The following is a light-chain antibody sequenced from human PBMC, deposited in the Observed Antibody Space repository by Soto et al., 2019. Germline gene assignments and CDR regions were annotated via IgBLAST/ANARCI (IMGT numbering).Light chain of an antibody. CDR2: EVT. CDR3: SSYAGTNGVL. Sequence: QSVLTQPPSASGSLGQSVTISCTGTSSDFGRYNYVSWYQHHPGKVPKPMIYEVTKRPSGVPDRFSGSKSGNPASLTVSGRQAEDETEYYCSSYAGTNGVLFGGGTKLTVL. CDR1: SSDFGRYNY. J-gene: IGLJ2*01. V-gene: IGLV2-8*01.